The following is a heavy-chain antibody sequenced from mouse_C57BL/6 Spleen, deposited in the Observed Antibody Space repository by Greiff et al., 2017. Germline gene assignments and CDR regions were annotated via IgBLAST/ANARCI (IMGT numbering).Heavy chain of an antibody. V-gene: IGHV1-18*01. Sequence: EVQLQQSGPELVKPGASVKIPCKASGYTFTDYNMDWVKQSHGKSLEWIGDINPNNGGTIYNQKFKGKATLTVDKSSSTAYMELRSLTSEDTAVYYCARRGDYYYGSSWYFDVWGTGTTVTVSS. J-gene: IGHJ1*03. D-gene: IGHD1-1*01. CDR2: INPNNGGT. CDR3: ARRGDYYYGSSWYFDV. CDR1: GYTFTDYN.